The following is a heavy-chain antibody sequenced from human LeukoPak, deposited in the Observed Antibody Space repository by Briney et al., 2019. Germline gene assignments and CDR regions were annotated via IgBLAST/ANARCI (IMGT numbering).Heavy chain of an antibody. CDR1: GGSISSVGYY. CDR2: IYYSGST. D-gene: IGHD5-12*01. CDR3: ARSIYSGYDAKYNWFDP. V-gene: IGHV4-31*03. J-gene: IGHJ5*02. Sequence: SQTLSLTCTVSGGSISSVGYYWSWIRQHPGKGLEWIGYIYYSGSTYYNPSLKSRVTISVDTSKNQFSLKLSSVTAADTAVYYCARSIYSGYDAKYNWFDPWGQGTLVTVSP.